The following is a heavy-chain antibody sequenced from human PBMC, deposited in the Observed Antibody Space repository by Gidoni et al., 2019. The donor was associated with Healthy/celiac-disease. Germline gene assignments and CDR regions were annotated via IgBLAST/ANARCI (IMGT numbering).Heavy chain of an antibody. CDR3: ARSIPSWSVAGKGQDY. CDR1: GFPFISFG. J-gene: IGHJ4*02. D-gene: IGHD6-19*01. Sequence: QVQLVESGGGVVQPGRSLRLSCSASGFPFISFGMHWVRQAPGKGLEWVAVILYDGSNKYYADSVKGRFTSSRDNSKNTLYLQMNSMRAEDTAVYYCARSIPSWSVAGKGQDYWGQGTLVTVSS. CDR2: ILYDGSNK. V-gene: IGHV3-30*03.